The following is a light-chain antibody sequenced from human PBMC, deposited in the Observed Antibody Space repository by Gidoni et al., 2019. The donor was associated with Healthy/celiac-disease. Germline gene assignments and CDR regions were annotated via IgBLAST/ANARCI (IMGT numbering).Light chain of an antibody. CDR1: TGAVTSGHY. V-gene: IGLV7-46*01. Sequence: QPVVTQQPSLTVSPGGTVTLTCGSSTGAVTSGHYPYWFQQKPGHAPRTLIYDTSNKHSGTPARFSGSLLGGKAALTLSGAQPEDEAEYYCLLSYSGARVFGGGTKLTVL. CDR3: LLSYSGARV. CDR2: DTS. J-gene: IGLJ2*01.